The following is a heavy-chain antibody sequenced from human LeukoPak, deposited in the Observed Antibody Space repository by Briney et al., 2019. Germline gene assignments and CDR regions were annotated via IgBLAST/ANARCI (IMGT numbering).Heavy chain of an antibody. CDR2: ISTSSNYI. J-gene: IGHJ4*02. CDR1: GFTFSSYT. D-gene: IGHD3-22*01. CDR3: AQNFYDSSGLYFDY. Sequence: KPGGSLRLSCVASGFTFSSYTMNWVRQAPGKGLEWVSSISTSSNYIYYADSVKGRFTISGDNAKNSLYLQMNSLRAADTAVYYCAQNFYDSSGLYFDYWGQGTLVTVSS. V-gene: IGHV3-21*01.